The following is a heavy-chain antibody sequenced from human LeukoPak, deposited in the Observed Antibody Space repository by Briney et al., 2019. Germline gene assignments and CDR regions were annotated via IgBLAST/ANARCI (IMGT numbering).Heavy chain of an antibody. Sequence: GGSLRLSCGASGFTFSNYEMNWVRQAPGKGLEWVAYISSRRSTICYADSVKGRFTISRDNAKNSLYLQMNSLRAEDTAVYYCARDLGGNGDSWGQGTLVTVSS. D-gene: IGHD2-21*01. CDR2: ISSRRSTI. J-gene: IGHJ5*02. CDR1: GFTFSNYE. CDR3: ARDLGGNGDS. V-gene: IGHV3-48*03.